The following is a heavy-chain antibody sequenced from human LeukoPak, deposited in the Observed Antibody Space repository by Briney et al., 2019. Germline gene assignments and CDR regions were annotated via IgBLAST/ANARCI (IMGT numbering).Heavy chain of an antibody. J-gene: IGHJ4*02. Sequence: ASVKVSCKASGYTFTGHYLNWVRQAPGQGLEWMGWISGYNGNTNYAQKLQGRVTMTTDTSTTTAYMELRSLRSDDTAMYYCARGGYGGNPDYWGQGTLVTVSS. D-gene: IGHD4-23*01. CDR1: GYTFTGHY. CDR3: ARGGYGGNPDY. V-gene: IGHV1-18*04. CDR2: ISGYNGNT.